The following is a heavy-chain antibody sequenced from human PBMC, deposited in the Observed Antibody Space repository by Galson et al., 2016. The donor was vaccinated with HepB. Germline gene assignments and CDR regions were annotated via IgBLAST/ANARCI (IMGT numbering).Heavy chain of an antibody. CDR3: AIDPSQWHDLLFGN. J-gene: IGHJ4*02. CDR2: ICGRCGAV. D-gene: IGHD6-19*01. V-gene: IGHV3-23*01. CDR1: GFTFDRFG. Sequence: SLRLSCAASGFTFDRFGMTWFRQAPGKGLEWVSTICGRCGAVDYADSVKGRFTISRDDSKSTLYLHMNSLRVEDTAIYYCAIDPSQWHDLLFGNWAQGTLVTVSA.